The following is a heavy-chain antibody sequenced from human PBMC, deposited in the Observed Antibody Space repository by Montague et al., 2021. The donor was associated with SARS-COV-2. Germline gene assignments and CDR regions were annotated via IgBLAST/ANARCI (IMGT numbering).Heavy chain of an antibody. Sequence: SETLSLTCTVPGGSISSSSYYWGWIRQPPGKGLEWIGSLYYTGSTYYNPSLKSRVTISVDTSKNQFSLKLSSVTAADTAVYYCARDSSSWYYWFDPWGQGTLVTVS. V-gene: IGHV4-39*01. CDR3: ARDSSSWYYWFDP. CDR2: LYYTGST. CDR1: GGSISSSSYY. J-gene: IGHJ5*02. D-gene: IGHD6-13*01.